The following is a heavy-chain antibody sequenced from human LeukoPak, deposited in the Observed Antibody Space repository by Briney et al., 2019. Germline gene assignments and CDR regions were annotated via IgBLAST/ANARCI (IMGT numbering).Heavy chain of an antibody. CDR1: GFTFSSYA. CDR2: ISYDGSNK. V-gene: IGHV3-30*04. CDR3: AKSIHSSSWYLPPKDY. D-gene: IGHD6-13*01. Sequence: GGSLRLSCAASGFTFSSYAMHWVRQAPGKGLEWVAVISYDGSNKYYADSVKGRFTISRDNSKNTLYLQMNSLRAEDTAVYYCAKSIHSSSWYLPPKDYWGQGTLVTVSS. J-gene: IGHJ4*02.